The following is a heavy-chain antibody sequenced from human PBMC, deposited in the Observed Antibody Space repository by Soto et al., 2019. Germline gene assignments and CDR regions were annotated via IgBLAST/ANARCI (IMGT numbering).Heavy chain of an antibody. CDR2: IWYDGSNK. Sequence: GGSLRLSCAASGFSFTNYGMHWVRQAPGKGLEWVAVIWYDGSNKYYADSVKGRFAISKDNSQNTLYLQMNNLRPEDTAVYYCTRDPYGGSRYYFDSWGQGTLVTVSS. D-gene: IGHD1-26*01. J-gene: IGHJ4*02. CDR1: GFSFTNYG. CDR3: TRDPYGGSRYYFDS. V-gene: IGHV3-33*01.